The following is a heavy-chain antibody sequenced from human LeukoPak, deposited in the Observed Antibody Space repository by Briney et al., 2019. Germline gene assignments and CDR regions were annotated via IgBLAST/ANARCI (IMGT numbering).Heavy chain of an antibody. D-gene: IGHD1-1*01. V-gene: IGHV3-33*01. Sequence: GGSLRLSCAASGFTFSGYPIHWVRQAPGKGLEWVAVIWYDGSNKYYADSVKGRFTISRDNSKNTLYLQMNSLRAEDTAVYYCARGKRYPDYWGQGTLVTVSS. J-gene: IGHJ4*02. CDR2: IWYDGSNK. CDR1: GFTFSGYP. CDR3: ARGKRYPDY.